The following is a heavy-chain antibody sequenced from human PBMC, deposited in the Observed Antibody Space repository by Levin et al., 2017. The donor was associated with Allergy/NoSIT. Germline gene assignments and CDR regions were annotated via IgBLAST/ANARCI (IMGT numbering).Heavy chain of an antibody. J-gene: IGHJ6*02. CDR2: FDPEEAKT. Sequence: ASVKVSCKVSGDTLTVLAMQWVRQAPGQGLEWMGGFDPEEAKTIYEQKFQGRFTMTEDTSTDTAYMELRSLRPEDTAVYYCATGPEYGGYYFAMDVWGQGTTVTVSS. V-gene: IGHV1-24*01. CDR1: GDTLTVLA. CDR3: ATGPEYGGYYFAMDV. D-gene: IGHD5-12*01.